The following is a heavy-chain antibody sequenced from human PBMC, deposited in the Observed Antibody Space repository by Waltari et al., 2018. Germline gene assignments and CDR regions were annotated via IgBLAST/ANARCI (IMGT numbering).Heavy chain of an antibody. CDR1: GGTFSSYA. J-gene: IGHJ4*02. V-gene: IGHV1-69*10. CDR2: IIPILGIA. Sequence: QVQLVQSGAEVKKPGASVKVSCKASGGTFSSYAICWVRPAPGQGLEWMGGIIPILGIANYAQKFQGRVTITADKSTSTAYMELSSLRSEDTAVYYCALEAYCGGDCYSDYWGQGTLVTGSS. CDR3: ALEAYCGGDCYSDY. D-gene: IGHD2-21*02.